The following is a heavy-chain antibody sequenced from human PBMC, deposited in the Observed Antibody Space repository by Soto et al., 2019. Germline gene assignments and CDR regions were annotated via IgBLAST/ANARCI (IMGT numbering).Heavy chain of an antibody. Sequence: GGSLGLSCAASGFTLSSYAMSWVRQAPGKGLEWVSAISGSGGSTYYADSVKGRFTISRDNSKNTLYLQMNSLRAEDTAVYYCAKGVQVTMIVVINDAFDIWGQGTMVTVSS. CDR1: GFTLSSYA. V-gene: IGHV3-23*01. CDR3: AKGVQVTMIVVINDAFDI. CDR2: ISGSGGST. D-gene: IGHD3-22*01. J-gene: IGHJ3*02.